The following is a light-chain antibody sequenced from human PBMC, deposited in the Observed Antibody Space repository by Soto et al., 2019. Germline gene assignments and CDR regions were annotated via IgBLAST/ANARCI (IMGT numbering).Light chain of an antibody. V-gene: IGLV2-23*01. CDR1: SRDVGSYNL. CDR2: EGS. J-gene: IGLJ2*01. CDR3: CSYAGSSTYVV. Sequence: QSALTQPASVSGSPGQSITISCTGTSRDVGSYNLVSWYQLHPGKAPKLMIYEGSKRPSGVSNRFSGSKSGNTASLTISGLQAEDEADYYCCSYAGSSTYVVFGGGTKLTVL.